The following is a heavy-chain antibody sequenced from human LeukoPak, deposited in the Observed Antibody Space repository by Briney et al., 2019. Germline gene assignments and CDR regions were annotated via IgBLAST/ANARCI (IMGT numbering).Heavy chain of an antibody. CDR1: GGTFSSYA. J-gene: IGHJ1*01. Sequence: SVKVSCKASGGTFSSYAISWVRQAPGQGLEWMGGIIPIFGTANYAQKFQGRVTITADKSTSTAYMELSSLRSEDTAVYYCARWYYYGSGSYYNVALRYWGQGTLVTVSS. D-gene: IGHD3-10*01. CDR2: IIPIFGTA. CDR3: ARWYYYGSGSYYNVALRY. V-gene: IGHV1-69*06.